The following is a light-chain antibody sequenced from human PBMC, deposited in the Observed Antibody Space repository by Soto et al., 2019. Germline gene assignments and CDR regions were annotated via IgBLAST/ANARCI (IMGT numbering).Light chain of an antibody. V-gene: IGLV2-14*01. CDR3: TSYTRGDIGI. Sequence: QSALTQPASVSGSPGQSITISCTGTSSDVGGYDFVSWYQQRPGEAPKLVIYDVTNRPSGVSNRFSGSKSGNTASLTISGLQAEDEADYYCTSYTRGDIGIFGRGTKLTVL. CDR1: SSDVGGYDF. CDR2: DVT. J-gene: IGLJ2*01.